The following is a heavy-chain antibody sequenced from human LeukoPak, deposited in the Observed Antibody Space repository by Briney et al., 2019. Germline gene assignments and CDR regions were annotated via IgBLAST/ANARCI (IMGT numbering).Heavy chain of an antibody. V-gene: IGHV4-30-4*08. CDR1: GGSISSGDNY. CDR3: ARAAVAGLDY. Sequence: SETLSLTCTVSGGSISSGDNYWSWIRQPPGKGLEWIGYIYYSGSTYYNPSLKSRVTISVDTSKNQFSLKLSSVTAADTAVYYCARAAVAGLDYWGQGTLVTVSS. CDR2: IYYSGST. J-gene: IGHJ4*02. D-gene: IGHD6-19*01.